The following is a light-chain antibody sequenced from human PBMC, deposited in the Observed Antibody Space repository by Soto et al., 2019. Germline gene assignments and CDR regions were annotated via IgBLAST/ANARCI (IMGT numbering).Light chain of an antibody. V-gene: IGLV2-8*01. Sequence: QSALTQPPSASGSPGQSVTISCTGTSSDVGAYKYVSWYQQYPGKAPKLMIYEVSKRPSGVPDRFSGSKSGNTASLTVSGLQAEDEADYYCTSYVGSNTWVFGRRTKLTVL. CDR3: TSYVGSNTWV. CDR1: SSDVGAYKY. CDR2: EVS. J-gene: IGLJ3*02.